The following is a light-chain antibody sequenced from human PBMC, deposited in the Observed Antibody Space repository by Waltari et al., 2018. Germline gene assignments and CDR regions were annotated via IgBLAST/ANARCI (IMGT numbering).Light chain of an antibody. CDR2: DVS. Sequence: QSALTQPRSVSGSPGQSVTISCTGTSSDVGAYNYVSWYQQHPGKAPKLMFYDVSKRPSGVPDRFSGSKSGNTASLTISGLQAEDEAYYSCCSYAGSYTLLFGGGTKLAVL. J-gene: IGLJ2*01. CDR1: SSDVGAYNY. CDR3: CSYAGSYTLL. V-gene: IGLV2-11*01.